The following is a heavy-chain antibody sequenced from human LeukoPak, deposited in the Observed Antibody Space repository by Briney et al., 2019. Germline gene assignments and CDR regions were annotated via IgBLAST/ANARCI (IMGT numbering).Heavy chain of an antibody. CDR2: ITGSGSST. Sequence: GGSLRLSCAASGFTFSSYAMTWVRQAPGKGLEWVSTITGSGSSTYYADSVKGRFTISRDNSKNTLYLQMNSLRAEDTAVYYWVKGGGDSYYYYMDVWGKGTTVTISS. V-gene: IGHV3-23*01. D-gene: IGHD4-17*01. CDR3: VKGGGDSYYYYMDV. J-gene: IGHJ6*03. CDR1: GFTFSSYA.